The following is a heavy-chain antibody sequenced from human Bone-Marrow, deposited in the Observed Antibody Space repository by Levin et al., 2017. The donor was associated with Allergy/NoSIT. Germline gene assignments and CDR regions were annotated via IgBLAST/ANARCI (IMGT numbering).Heavy chain of an antibody. Sequence: HPGGSLRLSCAASGFTFSSYAMSWVRQAPGKGLEWVSAISGSGGSTYYADSVKGRFTISRDNSKNTLYLQMNSLRAEDTAVYYCAKGAVQGVIRAEYFQHWGQGTLVTVSS. CDR2: ISGSGGST. CDR1: GFTFSSYA. D-gene: IGHD3-10*01. J-gene: IGHJ1*01. V-gene: IGHV3-23*01. CDR3: AKGAVQGVIRAEYFQH.